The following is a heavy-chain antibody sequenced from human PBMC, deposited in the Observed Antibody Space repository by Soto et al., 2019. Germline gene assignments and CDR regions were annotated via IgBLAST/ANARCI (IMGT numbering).Heavy chain of an antibody. D-gene: IGHD6-19*01. CDR3: ARGDSSGWHPPPFQH. Sequence: QVQLVQSGAEVKKPGASVKVSCKASGYTFTSYDINWVRQATGQGLEWMGWMNPNSGNTGYAQKFQGRVTMTRNPSRSTAYMEGSSLRSEDTAVYYCARGDSSGWHPPPFQHWGQGTLVTVSS. V-gene: IGHV1-8*01. J-gene: IGHJ1*01. CDR2: MNPNSGNT. CDR1: GYTFTSYD.